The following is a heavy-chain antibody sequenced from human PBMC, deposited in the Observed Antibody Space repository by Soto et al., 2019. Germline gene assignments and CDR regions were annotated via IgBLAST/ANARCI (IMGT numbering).Heavy chain of an antibody. V-gene: IGHV3-23*01. Sequence: SGGSLRLSCAASGFTFSSYAMSWVRQAPGKGLEWVSAISGSGGSTYYADSVKGRFTISRDNSKNTLYLQMNSLRAEDTAVYYCAKDRGDWAAAGTLFPYDYWGQGTLVTVSS. CDR2: ISGSGGST. J-gene: IGHJ4*02. D-gene: IGHD6-13*01. CDR1: GFTFSSYA. CDR3: AKDRGDWAAAGTLFPYDY.